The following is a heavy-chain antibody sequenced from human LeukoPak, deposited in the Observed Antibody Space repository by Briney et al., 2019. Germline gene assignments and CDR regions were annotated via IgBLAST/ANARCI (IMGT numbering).Heavy chain of an antibody. V-gene: IGHV3-30*02. D-gene: IGHD3-10*01. CDR1: GFTFSSYG. Sequence: PGGSLRLSCAASGFTFSSYGMHWVRQAPGKGLEWVAFIRYDGSNKYYADSVKGRFTISRDNSKNTLYLQMNSLRAEDTAVYYCAKDYYGSGSYYNGDTDYWGQRTLVTVSS. CDR2: IRYDGSNK. J-gene: IGHJ4*02. CDR3: AKDYYGSGSYYNGDTDY.